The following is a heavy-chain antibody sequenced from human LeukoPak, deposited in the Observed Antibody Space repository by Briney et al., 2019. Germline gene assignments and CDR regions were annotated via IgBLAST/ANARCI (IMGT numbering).Heavy chain of an antibody. J-gene: IGHJ4*02. CDR1: GGTFSSYA. V-gene: IGHV1-69*05. CDR3: ARAPYYDFWSGYWSGFDY. D-gene: IGHD3-3*01. Sequence: ASVKVSCKASGGTFSSYAISWVRQAPGQGLEWMGGIIPIFGTANYAQKFQGRVTITTDESTSTANMELSSLRSEDTAVYYCARAPYYDFWSGYWSGFDYWGQGTLVTVSS. CDR2: IIPIFGTA.